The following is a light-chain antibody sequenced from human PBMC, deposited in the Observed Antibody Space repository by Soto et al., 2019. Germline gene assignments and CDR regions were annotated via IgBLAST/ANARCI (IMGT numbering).Light chain of an antibody. Sequence: QSVLTQPPSVSGAPGQRVTISCTGSGSNIGAGYDVYWYQQLPGAAPKLVIYSNNYRPSGVPDRFSGSKSGTSASLAITGLQAEDEADYYCQSYDTRLSGAIFGGGTQLTVL. CDR1: GSNIGAGYD. CDR2: SNN. V-gene: IGLV1-40*01. J-gene: IGLJ7*01. CDR3: QSYDTRLSGAI.